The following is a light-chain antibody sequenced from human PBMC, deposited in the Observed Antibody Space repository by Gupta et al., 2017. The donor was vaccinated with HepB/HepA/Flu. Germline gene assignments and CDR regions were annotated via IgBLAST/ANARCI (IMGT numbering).Light chain of an antibody. CDR3: MIWPSNAEV. V-gene: IGLV5-37*01. J-gene: IGLJ2*01. Sequence: QPVLNQPPSSSASPGESARLTCTLPSDINVGDYNIYWFQQKPGSPPRYLLFYNSDSDKGRDSGVPSRFSGSKDAYATTVTLLISGLRSEEESYYYCMIWPSNAEVFGGGTKLTVL. CDR1: SDINVGDYN. CDR2: YNSDSDK.